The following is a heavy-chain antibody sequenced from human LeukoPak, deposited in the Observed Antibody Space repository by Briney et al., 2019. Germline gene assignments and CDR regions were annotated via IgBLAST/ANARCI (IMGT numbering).Heavy chain of an antibody. CDR3: AKDIGRYSPYYFDY. CDR1: GFTFDDYG. V-gene: IGHV3-43*02. Sequence: PGGSLRLSCAASGFTFDDYGMHWVRQTPGKGLECVSLISGDGSSTYYADSVKGRFTISRDNSKNSLYLQMNSLRTEDTALYYCAKDIGRYSPYYFDYWGQGTLATVPS. J-gene: IGHJ4*02. D-gene: IGHD2-15*01. CDR2: ISGDGSST.